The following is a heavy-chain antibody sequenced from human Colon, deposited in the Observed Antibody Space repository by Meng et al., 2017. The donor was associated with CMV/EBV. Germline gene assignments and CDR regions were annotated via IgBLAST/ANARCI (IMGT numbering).Heavy chain of an antibody. Sequence: GESLKISCVVSGFSFSNYEMTWVRQAPGKGLESIAHIGDSGGATYYADSVKGRFTISRDNAKNSLYLQMNSLRAEDTAVYYCAKEVVVVPAANFDYWGQGTLVTVSS. CDR2: IGDSGGAT. CDR3: AKEVVVVPAANFDY. J-gene: IGHJ4*02. CDR1: GFSFSNYE. D-gene: IGHD2-2*01. V-gene: IGHV3-48*03.